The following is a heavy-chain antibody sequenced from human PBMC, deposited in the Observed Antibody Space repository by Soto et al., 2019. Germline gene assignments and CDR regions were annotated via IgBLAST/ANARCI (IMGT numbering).Heavy chain of an antibody. CDR1: GGTCSIYA. V-gene: IGHV1-69*13. CDR2: IIPIFGTA. CDR3: ARQLSGYSPYYFDY. D-gene: IGHD3-22*01. Sequence: SVKVSCKASGGTCSIYAISWVLQSPLQGLEWMGGIIPIFGTANYAQKFQGRVTITADESTSTAYMELSSLRSEDTAVYYCARQLSGYSPYYFDYWGQGTLVTVSS. J-gene: IGHJ4*02.